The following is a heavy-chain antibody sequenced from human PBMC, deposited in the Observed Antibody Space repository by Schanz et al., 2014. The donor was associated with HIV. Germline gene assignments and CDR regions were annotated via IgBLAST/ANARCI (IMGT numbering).Heavy chain of an antibody. D-gene: IGHD4-17*01. CDR2: INWNGGST. J-gene: IGHJ4*02. CDR1: GFTFDDYG. V-gene: IGHV3-20*01. Sequence: EVQLVESGGGVVRPGGSLRLPCAASGFTFDDYGMTWVRQAPGKGLEGDGGINWNGGSTGYADSVKGRFIISRDNAKNSLYLQMNSLRAEDTALYHCARAQYGDNRAFDQWGQGTLVIVSS. CDR3: ARAQYGDNRAFDQ.